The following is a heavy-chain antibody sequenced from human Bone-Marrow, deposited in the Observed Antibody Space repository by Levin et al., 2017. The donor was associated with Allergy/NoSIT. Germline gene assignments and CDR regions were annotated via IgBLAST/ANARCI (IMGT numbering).Heavy chain of an antibody. CDR1: GGSISSYY. V-gene: IGHV4-59*01. D-gene: IGHD3-3*01. CDR3: ARVPLRFLEWDYYYYGMDV. CDR2: IYYSGST. J-gene: IGHJ6*02. Sequence: GSLRLSCTVSGGSISSYYWSWIRQPPGKGLEWIGYIYYSGSTNYNPSLKSRVTISVDTSKNQFSLKLSSVTAADTAVYYCARVPLRFLEWDYYYYGMDVWGQGTTVTVSS.